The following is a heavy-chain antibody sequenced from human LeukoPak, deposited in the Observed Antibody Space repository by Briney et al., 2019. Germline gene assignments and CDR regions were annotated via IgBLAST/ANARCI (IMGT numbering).Heavy chain of an antibody. CDR2: ISAYNGNT. D-gene: IGHD3-10*01. CDR3: ARDGAFYGSGSDRSDY. V-gene: IGHV1-18*01. CDR1: GYTFTSYG. Sequence: ASVKVSCKASGYTFTSYGISWVRQAPGQGLEWMGWISAYNGNTNYAQKLQGRVTMTTHTSTSTAYMELRSLRSDDTAVYYCARDGAFYGSGSDRSDYWGQGTLVTVSS. J-gene: IGHJ4*02.